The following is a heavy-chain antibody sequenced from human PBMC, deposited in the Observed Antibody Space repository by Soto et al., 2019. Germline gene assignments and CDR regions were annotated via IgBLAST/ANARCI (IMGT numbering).Heavy chain of an antibody. J-gene: IGHJ2*01. V-gene: IGHV2-5*01. CDR2: IYWNDDK. D-gene: IGHD4-17*01. Sequence: QITLKESGPTLVKPTQTLTLTCTFSGFSLSTSGVGVVWIRQPPGKALEWLALIYWNDDKRYSRSLKSRLTITNDTSKNHVVLTMTNMDPVDTATYYCAHTSLDYGDYVSVSWYFDLWGRGTLVTVSS. CDR3: AHTSLDYGDYVSVSWYFDL. CDR1: GFSLSTSGVG.